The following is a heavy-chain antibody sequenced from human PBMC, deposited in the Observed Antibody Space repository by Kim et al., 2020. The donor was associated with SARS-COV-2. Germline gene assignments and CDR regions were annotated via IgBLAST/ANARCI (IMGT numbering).Heavy chain of an antibody. Sequence: GGSLRLSCAASGFIFNAHAMHWVRQTPGKGLEWVAVISYDGSTKYYADFVKGRFTISRDNSRNTLYLQMNSLRPEDTAVYYCARDGHRSVRAQYYFDSWG. V-gene: IGHV3-30-3*01. CDR3: ARDGHRSVRAQYYFDS. CDR1: GFIFNAHA. CDR2: ISYDGSTK. J-gene: IGHJ4*01.